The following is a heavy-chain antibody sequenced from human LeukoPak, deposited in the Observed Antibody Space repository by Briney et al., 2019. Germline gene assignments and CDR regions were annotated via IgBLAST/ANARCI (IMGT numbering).Heavy chain of an antibody. CDR3: ARRFMVLTTKTLHI. V-gene: IGHV3-7*04. D-gene: IGHD4/OR15-4a*01. CDR2: INQDGSEK. Sequence: GGSLRLSCAPSAFTFSSYWMTWVRQDPGKGLEWVANINQDGSEKYYVDSVKGRFTVSRDNAKNSLFLQLNSLRAEDTAVYFCARRFMVLTTKTLHIWGQGTMVTVSS. CDR1: AFTFSSYW. J-gene: IGHJ3*02.